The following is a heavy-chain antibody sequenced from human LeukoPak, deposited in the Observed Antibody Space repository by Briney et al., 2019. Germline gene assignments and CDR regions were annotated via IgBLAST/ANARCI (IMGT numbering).Heavy chain of an antibody. CDR1: GGSISSGDYY. CDR2: TYYSGST. Sequence: SQTLSLTCTVSGGSISSGDYYWSWIRQPPGKGLEWIGYTYYSGSTYYNPSLKSRVTISVDTSKNQFSLKLSSVTAADTAVYYCARDSGDYGYDPWGQGTLVTVSS. V-gene: IGHV4-30-4*01. D-gene: IGHD4-17*01. J-gene: IGHJ5*02. CDR3: ARDSGDYGYDP.